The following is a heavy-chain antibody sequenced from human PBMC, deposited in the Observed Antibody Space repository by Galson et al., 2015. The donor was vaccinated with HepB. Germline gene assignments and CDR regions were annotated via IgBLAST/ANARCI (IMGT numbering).Heavy chain of an antibody. CDR3: ARGSSDWYGIDY. Sequence: SLRLSCAASGFTFSSYWIHWVRQVPGKGLVCVSPTSSDGGHKNYADSVRGRFTISRDNAKNTSFLQMNSLSADDTAVYYCARGSSDWYGIDYWGQGILVTVSS. D-gene: IGHD6-19*01. CDR1: GFTFSSYW. CDR2: TSSDGGHK. V-gene: IGHV3-74*01. J-gene: IGHJ4*02.